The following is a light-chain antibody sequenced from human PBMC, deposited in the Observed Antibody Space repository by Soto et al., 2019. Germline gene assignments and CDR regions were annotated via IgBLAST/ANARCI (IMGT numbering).Light chain of an antibody. J-gene: IGKJ2*01. CDR2: AAS. CDR3: QQYFGSLYT. V-gene: IGKV3-20*01. CDR1: QSISSTY. Sequence: SVLTQSPGTLSLFPGDGATLSCRTSQSISSTYLAWYQQRPGQAPRLLIYAASSMATGIPDRFSGSGSGTDFTLTISRLEPEDFAGYYCQQYFGSLYTFGQGTKLEIK.